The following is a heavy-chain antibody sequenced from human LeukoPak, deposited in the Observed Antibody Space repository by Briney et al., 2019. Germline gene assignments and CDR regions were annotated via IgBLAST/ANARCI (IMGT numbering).Heavy chain of an antibody. CDR2: IIPILGIA. V-gene: IGHV1-69*04. CDR3: ARPSTGDYYYYGMDV. Sequence: SVKVSCKASGGTFSSYAISWVRQAPGQGLEWMGRIIPILGIANYAQKFQGRVTITADKSTSTAYMELSSLRSEDTAVYYCARPSTGDYYYYGMDVWGQGTMVTVSS. J-gene: IGHJ6*02. D-gene: IGHD4-17*01. CDR1: GGTFSSYA.